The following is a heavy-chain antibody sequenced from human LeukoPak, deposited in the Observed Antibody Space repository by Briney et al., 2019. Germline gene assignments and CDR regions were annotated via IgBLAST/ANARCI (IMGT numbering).Heavy chain of an antibody. Sequence: GGSLRLSCAASGFSFSSHGMSWVRQAPGKGLEWVSGIIGGAGGTYYADSVKGRFTISRDNAKNSLYLQMNNLRAEDTAVYYCARHLWLSGNDYWGQGTLVTVSS. CDR1: GFSFSSHG. D-gene: IGHD5-18*01. V-gene: IGHV3-23*01. J-gene: IGHJ4*02. CDR3: ARHLWLSGNDY. CDR2: IIGGAGGT.